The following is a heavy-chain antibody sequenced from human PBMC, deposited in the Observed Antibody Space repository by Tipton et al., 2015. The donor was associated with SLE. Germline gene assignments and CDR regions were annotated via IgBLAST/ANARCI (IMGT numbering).Heavy chain of an antibody. D-gene: IGHD3-22*01. V-gene: IGHV4-31*03. CDR1: GGSISSGGYY. CDR2: IFDSGTT. CDR3: ARYYYDSSGECLFDS. Sequence: TLSLTCTVSGGSISSGGYYWSWIRQHPGKGLEWIGYIFDSGTTYYNPSLNGRLTISLHMSKKQFSLNLSSVAATDTAVYYRARYYYDSSGECLFDSWGQGTLVTVSS. J-gene: IGHJ4*02.